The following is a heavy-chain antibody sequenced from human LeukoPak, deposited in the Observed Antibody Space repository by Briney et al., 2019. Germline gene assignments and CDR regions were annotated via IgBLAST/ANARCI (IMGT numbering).Heavy chain of an antibody. CDR2: IYYSGTT. CDR3: ARGAAVDY. CDR1: GGSISIYY. D-gene: IGHD6-13*01. J-gene: IGHJ4*02. V-gene: IGHV4-59*01. Sequence: SETLSLTCTVSGGSISIYYWSWIRQPPGKGLEWIGYIYYSGTTNYNPSLKSRVTISVDTSKNQFSLKLSSVTAADTAVYYCARGAAVDYWGQGTLVTVSS.